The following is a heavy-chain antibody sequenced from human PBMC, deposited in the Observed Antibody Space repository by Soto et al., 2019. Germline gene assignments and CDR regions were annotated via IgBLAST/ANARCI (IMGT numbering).Heavy chain of an antibody. D-gene: IGHD4-17*01. V-gene: IGHV3-21*01. J-gene: IGHJ3*02. CDR3: ARPYGDLRVHDAFDI. CDR2: ISSSSSYI. CDR1: GFTFSSYS. Sequence: EVQLVESGGGLVKPGGSLRLSCAASGFTFSSYSMNWVRQAPGKGLEWVSSISSSSSYIYYADSVKGRFTISRDNAKNSLYLQMNSLRVEDTAVYYCARPYGDLRVHDAFDIWGQGTMVTVSS.